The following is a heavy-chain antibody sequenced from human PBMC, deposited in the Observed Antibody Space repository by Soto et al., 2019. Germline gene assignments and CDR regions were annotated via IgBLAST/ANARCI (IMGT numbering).Heavy chain of an antibody. CDR2: IYYSGST. V-gene: IGHV4-31*03. J-gene: IGHJ4*02. D-gene: IGHD1-26*01. Sequence: SETLSLTCTVSGGSISSGGYYWNWIRQHPGKGLEWIGYIYYSGSTYYNPSLKSRVTISVDTSKNQFSLNLSSVTAADTAVYYCVRALELVGAHKALDYWSQGTLVTVSS. CDR3: VRALELVGAHKALDY. CDR1: GGSISSGGYY.